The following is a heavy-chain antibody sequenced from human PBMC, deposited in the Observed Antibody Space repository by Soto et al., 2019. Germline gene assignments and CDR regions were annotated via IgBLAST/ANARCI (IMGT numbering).Heavy chain of an antibody. CDR1: GGSISSYY. D-gene: IGHD2-15*01. V-gene: IGHV4-59*01. J-gene: IGHJ4*02. CDR2: IYYSGST. CDR3: ARGKVGYCSGGSCYSPYFDY. Sequence: QVQLQESGPGLVKPSETLSLTCTVSGGSISSYYWSWIRQPPGKGLEWIGYIYYSGSTNYNPSLKNRVTISVDTSKNQFSLKLSSVTAADTAVYYCARGKVGYCSGGSCYSPYFDYWGQGTLVTVSS.